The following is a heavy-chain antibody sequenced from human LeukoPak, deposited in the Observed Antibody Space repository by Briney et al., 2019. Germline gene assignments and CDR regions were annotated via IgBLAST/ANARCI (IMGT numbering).Heavy chain of an antibody. J-gene: IGHJ6*04. CDR2: MNPNSGNT. Sequence: ASVKVSCKASGYTFTSYDINWVRQATGQGLEWMGWMNPNSGNTGYAQKFQGRVTMTRNTSISTAYMELSSLRSEDTAVYYCARAYSSSWYGDYGMDVWGKGTTVTVSS. D-gene: IGHD6-13*01. CDR1: GYTFTSYD. V-gene: IGHV1-8*01. CDR3: ARAYSSSWYGDYGMDV.